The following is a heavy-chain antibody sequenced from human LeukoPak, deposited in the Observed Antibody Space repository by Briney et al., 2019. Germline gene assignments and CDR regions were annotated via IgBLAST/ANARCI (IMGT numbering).Heavy chain of an antibody. CDR3: TREKEGYNFGLDYYYYYMDV. CDR1: GFAFSNYG. J-gene: IGHJ6*03. D-gene: IGHD5-18*01. CDR2: ITGSGSTT. Sequence: GGSLRLSCAASGFAFSNYGMNWVRQAPGKGLEWVSGITGSGSTTYYADSVKGRFTISRDNSKNTLYLQMNSLETEDTAVYYCTREKEGYNFGLDYYYYYMDVWGKGTTVTVSS. V-gene: IGHV3-23*01.